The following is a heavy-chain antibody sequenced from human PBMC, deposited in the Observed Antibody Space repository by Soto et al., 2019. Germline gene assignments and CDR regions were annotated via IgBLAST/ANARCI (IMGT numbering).Heavy chain of an antibody. D-gene: IGHD4-17*01. CDR3: ARGRDGGAAN. CDR2: INPSGRT. J-gene: IGHJ4*02. CDR1: GGSLSGYY. Sequence: QVHLQQWGAGLLKPSETLSLTCAVYGGSLSGYYWSWIRQPPGKGLEWIGEINPSGRTNYTPSLTSRVTMSGDTPKNQFSLKLISVTAADTAVYYCARGRDGGAANWGQGTLVTVSS. V-gene: IGHV4-34*01.